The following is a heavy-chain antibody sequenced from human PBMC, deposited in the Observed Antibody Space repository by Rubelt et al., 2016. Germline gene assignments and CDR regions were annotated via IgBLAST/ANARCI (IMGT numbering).Heavy chain of an antibody. CDR2: IYPGDSDT. CDR1: GYSFTSYW. V-gene: IGHV5-51*01. CDR3: ARRSSSSHYFDY. J-gene: IGHJ4*02. Sequence: EVQLVQSGAEVKKPGESLKISCKGSGYSFTSYWIGWVRQMPGRGLEWMGIIYPGDSDTRYSPSCQGQVASSADKSISTAYPQWSRLKASDTAMYYCARRSSSSHYFDYWGQGTLVTVSS. D-gene: IGHD6-13*01.